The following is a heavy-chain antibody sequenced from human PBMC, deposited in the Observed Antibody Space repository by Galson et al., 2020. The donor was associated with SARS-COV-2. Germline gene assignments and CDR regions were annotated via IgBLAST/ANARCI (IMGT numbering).Heavy chain of an antibody. V-gene: IGHV4-59*12. CDR3: ARGRLAIAAAAYYIDY. CDR1: GGSMNSYY. D-gene: IGHD6-13*01. J-gene: IGHJ4*02. CDR2: FYYSGST. Sequence: SETLSLTCSVSGGSMNSYYWSWIRQPPGKRLEWIRNFYYSGSTNYKYNPSLKSRVTISVDTSKNQFSLKLTSVTAADTAVYYCARGRLAIAAAAYYIDYWGQGTLVTVSS.